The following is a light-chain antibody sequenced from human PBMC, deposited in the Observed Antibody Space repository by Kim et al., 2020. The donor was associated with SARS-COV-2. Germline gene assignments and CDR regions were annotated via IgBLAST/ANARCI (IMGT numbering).Light chain of an antibody. CDR3: QQYGSSPFT. Sequence: SPGERANLSCRASQSVSSSYLAWYQQKPGQAPRLLIYGASSRATGITDRFSGSGSGTDFTLTISRLEPEDFAVYYCQQYGSSPFTFGPGTKVDIK. J-gene: IGKJ3*01. CDR2: GAS. CDR1: QSVSSSY. V-gene: IGKV3-20*01.